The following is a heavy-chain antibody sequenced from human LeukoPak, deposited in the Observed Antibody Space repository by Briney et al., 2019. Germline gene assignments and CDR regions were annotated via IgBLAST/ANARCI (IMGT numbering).Heavy chain of an antibody. CDR1: GGSLSSYY. J-gene: IGHJ4*02. Sequence: SETLSLTCTVSGGSLSSYYWSWIRQPPGKGLEGIGYIYDSGSTNYKPSLTGRVTISVDTSKNQFSLKLSSVTAADTALYYCARARYSSSPFDYWGQGTLVTVSS. CDR3: ARARYSSSPFDY. V-gene: IGHV4-59*01. CDR2: IYDSGST. D-gene: IGHD6-6*01.